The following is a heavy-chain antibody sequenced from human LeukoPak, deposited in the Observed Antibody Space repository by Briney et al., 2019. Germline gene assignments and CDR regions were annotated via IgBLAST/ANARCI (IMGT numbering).Heavy chain of an antibody. J-gene: IGHJ3*02. V-gene: IGHV4-34*01. CDR3: ARGRSGWYGSGAFDI. CDR1: GRSFSGYY. CDR2: INHSGST. D-gene: IGHD6-19*01. Sequence: SETLSLTCAVYGRSFSGYYWSWIRQPPGKGLEWIGEINHSGSTNYNPSLKSRLTISVDTSKNQFSLKLSSVTAADTAVYYCARGRSGWYGSGAFDIWGQGTMVTVSS.